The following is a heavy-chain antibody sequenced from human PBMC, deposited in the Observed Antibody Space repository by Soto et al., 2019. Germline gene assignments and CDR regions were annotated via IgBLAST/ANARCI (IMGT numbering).Heavy chain of an antibody. V-gene: IGHV3-23*01. D-gene: IGHD4-17*01. CDR2: ISGSGGST. CDR1: GITFSSYA. CDR3: AKSYGDYGDAFDI. J-gene: IGHJ3*02. Sequence: GGSLRLSCAASGITFSSYAMSWVRQAPGKGLEWVSAISGSGGSTYYADSVKGRFTISRDNSKNTLYLQMNSLRAEDTAVYYCAKSYGDYGDAFDIWGQGTMVTVSS.